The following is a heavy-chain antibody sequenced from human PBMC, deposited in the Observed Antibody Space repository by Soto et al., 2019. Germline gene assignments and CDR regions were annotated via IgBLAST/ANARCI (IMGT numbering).Heavy chain of an antibody. CDR3: ARLPGVRGVFDGFNV. CDR2: IYPGDSDA. J-gene: IGHJ3*01. D-gene: IGHD3-10*01. V-gene: IGHV5-51*01. CDR1: GYTFSKYW. Sequence: GESLKISCKGSGYTFSKYWIGWVRQTPGKGLEWMGMIYPGDSDARYSPSFEGQVTFSVDKSINTAYLQWNSLKASDTAMYFCARLPGVRGVFDGFNVWGQGTMVTVSS.